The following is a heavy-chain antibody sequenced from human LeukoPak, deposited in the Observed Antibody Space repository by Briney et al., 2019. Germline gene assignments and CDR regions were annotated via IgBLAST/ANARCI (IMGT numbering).Heavy chain of an antibody. CDR1: GFTVSNMY. CDR3: ARGLFLSGYLDAFDM. Sequence: GGSLRLSCVASGFTVSNMYMTWVRQAPGKGLEWVSLIYGDGRTSYADSVKGRCTISRDNSRNTLDLQVNSLRVEDTAVYYCARGLFLSGYLDAFDMWGQGTVVTVSS. V-gene: IGHV3-53*01. CDR2: IYGDGRT. D-gene: IGHD3-22*01. J-gene: IGHJ3*02.